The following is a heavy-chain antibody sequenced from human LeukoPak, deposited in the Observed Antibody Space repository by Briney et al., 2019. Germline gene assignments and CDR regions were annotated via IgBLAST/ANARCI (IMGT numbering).Heavy chain of an antibody. CDR3: AKAMVRGGTLPFDY. CDR1: GFTFSSYG. CDR2: ISYDGSNK. V-gene: IGHV3-30*18. Sequence: ESGGSLRLSCAASGFTFSSYGMHWVRQAPGKGLEWVAVISYDGSNKYYADSVKGRFTISRDNSKNTLYLQMNSLRAEDTAAYYCAKAMVRGGTLPFDYWGQGTLVTVSS. J-gene: IGHJ4*02. D-gene: IGHD3-10*01.